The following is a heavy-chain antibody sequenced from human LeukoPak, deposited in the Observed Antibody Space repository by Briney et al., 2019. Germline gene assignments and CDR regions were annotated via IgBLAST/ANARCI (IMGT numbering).Heavy chain of an antibody. J-gene: IGHJ4*02. CDR2: ISSSSSYI. V-gene: IGHV3-21*01. CDR1: GFTFSSYS. D-gene: IGHD2-2*01. Sequence: GGSLRLSCAASGFTFSSYSMNLVRQAPGKGLEWVSSISSSSSYIYYADSVKGRFTISRDNAKNSLYLQMNSLRAEDTAVYYCAREGGVVPSYWGQGTLVTVSS. CDR3: AREGGVVPSY.